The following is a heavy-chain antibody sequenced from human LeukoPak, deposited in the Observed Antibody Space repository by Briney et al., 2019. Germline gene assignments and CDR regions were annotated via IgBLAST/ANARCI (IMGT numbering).Heavy chain of an antibody. V-gene: IGHV4-34*01. J-gene: IGHJ4*02. CDR2: INHSGST. D-gene: IGHD3-16*02. CDR3: ARGRDYDYVWGSYRPYYFDY. CDR1: GGSFSGYY. Sequence: SETLSLTCAVYGGSFSGYYWSWIRQPPGKGLEWIGEINHSGSTNYNPSLKSRVTISVGTSKNQFSLKLSSVTAADTAVYYCARGRDYDYVWGSYRPYYFDYWGQGTLVTVSS.